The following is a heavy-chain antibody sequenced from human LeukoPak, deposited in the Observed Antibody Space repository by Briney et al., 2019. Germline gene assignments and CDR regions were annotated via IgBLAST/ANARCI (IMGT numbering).Heavy chain of an antibody. D-gene: IGHD6-13*01. CDR1: GYTFTTYG. V-gene: IGHV1-18*01. Sequence: ASVMVSCKTSGYTFTTYGVTWVRQAPRQGLEWMGWISAYNGDTKYAQKFQGRFTMTTDTSTSTANMELRSLRSDDTAVYYCARDHSSSCQLLDYWGQGTLVTISS. CDR3: ARDHSSSCQLLDY. CDR2: ISAYNGDT. J-gene: IGHJ4*02.